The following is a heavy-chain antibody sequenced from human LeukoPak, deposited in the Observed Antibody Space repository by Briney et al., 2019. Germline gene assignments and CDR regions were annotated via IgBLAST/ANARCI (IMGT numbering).Heavy chain of an antibody. J-gene: IGHJ4*02. CDR3: ARRRIAVAGTGDFDY. V-gene: IGHV4-39*01. D-gene: IGHD6-19*01. CDR1: GGSISSSSYY. Sequence: PSETLSLTCTVSGGSISSSSYYWGWIRQPPGKGLEWIGSIYYSGSTYYNPSLKSRVTISVDTSKNQFSLKPSSVTAADTAVYYCARRRIAVAGTGDFDYWGQGTLVTVSS. CDR2: IYYSGST.